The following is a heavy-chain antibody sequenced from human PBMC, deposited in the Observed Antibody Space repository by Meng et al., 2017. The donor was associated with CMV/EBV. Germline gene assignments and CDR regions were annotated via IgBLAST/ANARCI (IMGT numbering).Heavy chain of an antibody. D-gene: IGHD7-27*01. Sequence: GGSLRLSCAASGFTFSSYSMNWVRQAPGKGLEWVSSISSSSYIYYADSVKGRFTISRDNAKNSLYLQMNSLRAEDTAVYYCARDGMTGDRDYYYGMDVWGQGTTVTVSS. J-gene: IGHJ6*02. CDR1: GFTFSSYS. CDR2: ISSSSYI. CDR3: ARDGMTGDRDYYYGMDV. V-gene: IGHV3-21*01.